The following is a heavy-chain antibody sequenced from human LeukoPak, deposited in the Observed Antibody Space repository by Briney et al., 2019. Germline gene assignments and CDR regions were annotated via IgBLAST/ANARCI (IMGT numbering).Heavy chain of an antibody. CDR1: GITFSSFG. Sequence: GGSLRLSCAAPGITFSSFGMHWLRQAPGKGLEWVAFIWYDGSNKYYADSVKGRFTISRDNSKNTLYLQMNSLRVEDTAVYYCARQAYRHDYWGQGTLVTVSS. J-gene: IGHJ4*02. V-gene: IGHV3-33*01. CDR3: ARQAYRHDY. CDR2: IWYDGSNK.